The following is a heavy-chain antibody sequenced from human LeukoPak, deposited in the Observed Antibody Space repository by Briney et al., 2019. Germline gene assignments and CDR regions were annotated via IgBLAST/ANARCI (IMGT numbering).Heavy chain of an antibody. D-gene: IGHD3-10*01. CDR3: ARDSGGSGISY. J-gene: IGHJ4*02. Sequence: PGGSLRLSCAASGFTFSSYAMHWVRQAPGKGLEWVAVISYDGSNKYYADSVKGRFTISRDNAKNSLYLQMNSLRAEDTAVYYCARDSGGSGISYWGQGTLVTVSS. CDR1: GFTFSSYA. CDR2: ISYDGSNK. V-gene: IGHV3-30-3*01.